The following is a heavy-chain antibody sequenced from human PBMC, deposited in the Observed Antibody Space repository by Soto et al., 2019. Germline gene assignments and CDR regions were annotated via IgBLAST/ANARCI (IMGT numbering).Heavy chain of an antibody. J-gene: IGHJ4*02. CDR3: ARDRGTYYFDY. CDR2: IWYDGSNK. CDR1: GFTFSSYG. V-gene: IGHV3-33*01. Sequence: QVQLVESGGGVVQPGRSLRLSCAASGFTFSSYGMHWVRQAPGKGLEWVAVIWYDGSNKYYADSVKGRFTISRDNSKNTLYLQMNSLRAADTAVYYCARDRGTYYFDYWGQGTLVTVSS.